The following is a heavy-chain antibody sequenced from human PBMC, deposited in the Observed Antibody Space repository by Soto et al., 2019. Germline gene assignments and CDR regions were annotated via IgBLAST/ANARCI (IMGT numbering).Heavy chain of an antibody. CDR1: GFTFRGSV. V-gene: IGHV3-23*01. Sequence: EVQLLESGGRLVHPGGSLTLSCAASGFTFRGSVMNWVRQAPGKGLEWVSTILGYGDHTYYADSVKGRFTISRDTFMDTLYLQMNSLRADDTAVYYCATAPVYYYGDTGHWGQGTLVTVSS. D-gene: IGHD3-10*01. CDR2: ILGYGDHT. J-gene: IGHJ4*02. CDR3: ATAPVYYYGDTGH.